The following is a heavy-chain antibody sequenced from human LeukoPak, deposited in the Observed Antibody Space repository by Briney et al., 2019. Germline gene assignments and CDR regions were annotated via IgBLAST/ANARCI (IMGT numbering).Heavy chain of an antibody. CDR2: ISGSGGST. V-gene: IGHV3-23*01. CDR3: AKSLRGLGSYGY. J-gene: IGHJ4*02. D-gene: IGHD3-10*01. CDR1: GFTFSSYA. Sequence: AGGSLRLSCAASGFTFSSYAMSWVRQAPGKGLEWVSAISGSGGSTYYADSVKGRFTISRDNSKNTLYLQMNSLRAEDTAVYYCAKSLRGLGSYGYWGQGTLVTVSS.